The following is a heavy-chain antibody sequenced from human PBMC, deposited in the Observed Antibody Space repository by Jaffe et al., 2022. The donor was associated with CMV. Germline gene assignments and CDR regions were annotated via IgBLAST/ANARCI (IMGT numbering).Heavy chain of an antibody. V-gene: IGHV1-46*01. CDR1: GYTFTDYH. Sequence: QVQLVQSGAEVKKPGASMKISCQASGYTFTDYHLHWVRQAPGQRPEWMGIIHPNGGGTNYAQKFQGRITMTRDTSTTTIFLELSNLGSEDTAVYYCVRDYSKTPESSLVYVGLDVWGQGTAVIVSS. CDR3: VRDYSKTPESSLVYVGLDV. CDR2: IHPNGGGT. D-gene: IGHD2-21*01. J-gene: IGHJ6*02.